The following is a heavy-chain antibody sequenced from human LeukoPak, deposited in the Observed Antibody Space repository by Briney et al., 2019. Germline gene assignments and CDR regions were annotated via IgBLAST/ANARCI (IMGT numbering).Heavy chain of an antibody. CDR3: ARDSSGSRYYYYGRDV. V-gene: IGHV3-30*04. CDR1: GFTFSSYA. Sequence: PGGSLRLSCAASGFTFSSYAMHWVRQAPGKGLEWVAVISYDGSNKYYADSVKGRFTISRDNSKNTLYLQMNSLRAEDTAVYYGARDSSGSRYYYYGRDVGAKGPTVTVPS. CDR2: ISYDGSNK. J-gene: IGHJ6*04. D-gene: IGHD3-10*01.